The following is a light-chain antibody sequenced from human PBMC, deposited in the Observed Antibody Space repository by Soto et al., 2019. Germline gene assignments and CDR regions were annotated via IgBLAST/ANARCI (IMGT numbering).Light chain of an antibody. CDR2: LGS. CDR1: ETLLHRNGYNY. V-gene: IGKV2-28*01. CDR3: MQPLQTPWT. Sequence: VMTQSPLFLPVTPGEPASISCRSSETLLHRNGYNYLDWYLQKPGQSPPLLIYLGSNRASGVPDRVSGSGSGTNFTLKISRVEAEDVGVYYCMQPLQTPWTFGQGTKVEIK. J-gene: IGKJ1*01.